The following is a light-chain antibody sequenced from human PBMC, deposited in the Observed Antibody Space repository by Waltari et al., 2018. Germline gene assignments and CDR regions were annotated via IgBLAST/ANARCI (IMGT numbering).Light chain of an antibody. CDR2: NNN. CDR3: QSFDSSLSAWV. Sequence: QSVLTQPPSVSGAPGQRVPISCTGSSSNLGVGYAGTWYQQLPGAAPKLLIHNNNNRPSGVPDRFSGSKSGASASLAITGLQADDEADFYCQSFDSSLSAWVFGGGTKLTVL. CDR1: SSNLGVGYA. J-gene: IGLJ3*02. V-gene: IGLV1-40*01.